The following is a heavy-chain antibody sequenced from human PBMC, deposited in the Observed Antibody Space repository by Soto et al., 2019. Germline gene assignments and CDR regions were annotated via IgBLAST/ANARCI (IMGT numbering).Heavy chain of an antibody. CDR3: ASIGGADGVFYYYGMDV. Sequence: ASLKVSCKASGYTFIGHFIYWVRQAPGQGLECMGWLNPNSGATNYAQKFQGRVTMTRDTSSDTAYMELSKLTSDDTAVYYCASIGGADGVFYYYGMDVWGQGTTVTV. J-gene: IGHJ6*02. CDR2: LNPNSGAT. V-gene: IGHV1-2*02. CDR1: GYTFIGHF. D-gene: IGHD1-26*01.